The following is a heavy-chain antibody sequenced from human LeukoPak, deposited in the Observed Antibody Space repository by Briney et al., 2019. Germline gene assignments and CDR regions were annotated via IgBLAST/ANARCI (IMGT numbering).Heavy chain of an antibody. D-gene: IGHD6-19*01. CDR3: ARAVSGRFDY. J-gene: IGHJ4*02. CDR1: GGSFSGYY. V-gene: IGHV4-59*08. Sequence: SETLSLTCAVYGGSFSGYYWSWIRQPPGKGLEWTGYIYYSGSTNYNPSLKSRVTISVDTSKNQFSLKLSSVTAADTAIYYCARAVSGRFDYWGQGTLVTVSS. CDR2: IYYSGST.